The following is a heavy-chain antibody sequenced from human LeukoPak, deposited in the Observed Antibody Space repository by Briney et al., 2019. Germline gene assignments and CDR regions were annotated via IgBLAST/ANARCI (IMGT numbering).Heavy chain of an antibody. CDR2: INQDGSEK. V-gene: IGHV3-7*01. D-gene: IGHD3-16*02. J-gene: IGHJ1*01. CDR1: GFTFSDYW. CDR3: TRVYSSADNSRYRSLQH. Sequence: GGSLRLSCAASGFTFSDYWMTWVSQGPGKWLEWVANINQDGSEKEYVDSVKGRFTISRDNAKHSLYLQMNNLRGEDTAVYYCTRVYSSADNSRYRSLQHWGQGTLLTVSS.